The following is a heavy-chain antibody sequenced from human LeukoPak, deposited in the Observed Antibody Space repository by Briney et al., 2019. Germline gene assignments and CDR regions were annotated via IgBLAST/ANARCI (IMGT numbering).Heavy chain of an antibody. Sequence: GGSLRLSCAASGFTVSSNYMSWVRQAPGKGLEWVSVIYSGGSTYYADSVKGRFTISRDNSKNTLYLQMNSLRAEDTAVYYCARDYAELTGKSGYYYGMDVWGQGTTVTVSS. CDR3: ARDYAELTGKSGYYYGMDV. V-gene: IGHV3-53*01. CDR2: IYSGGST. J-gene: IGHJ6*02. D-gene: IGHD1-14*01. CDR1: GFTVSSNY.